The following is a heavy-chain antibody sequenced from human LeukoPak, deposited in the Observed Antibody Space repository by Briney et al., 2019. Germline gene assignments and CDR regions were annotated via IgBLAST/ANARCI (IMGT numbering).Heavy chain of an antibody. V-gene: IGHV1-2*02. J-gene: IGHJ4*02. CDR3: ARDKFGYKRGYYDSSVYFDY. CDR1: GYTFTGYY. Sequence: ASVKVSCKASGYTFTGYYMHWVRQAPGQGLEWMGWINPNSGGTNYAQKFQGRVTMTRDTSISTAYMELSRLRSDDTAVYYCARDKFGYKRGYYDSSVYFDYWGQGTLVTVSS. CDR2: INPNSGGT. D-gene: IGHD3-22*01.